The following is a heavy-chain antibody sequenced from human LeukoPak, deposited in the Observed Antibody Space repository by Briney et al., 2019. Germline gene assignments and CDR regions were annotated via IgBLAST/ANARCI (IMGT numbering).Heavy chain of an antibody. J-gene: IGHJ4*02. Sequence: GRSLRLSCAASGFTFSSYAMHWVRQAPGKGLEGVAVISYDGRNKYYADAVKGRFTIYRDNSKNTLYLQMNSLRAEDTAVYYCARADGDYGPFDYWVQGTLVTVSS. CDR3: ARADGDYGPFDY. D-gene: IGHD4-17*01. CDR2: ISYDGRNK. V-gene: IGHV3-30*04. CDR1: GFTFSSYA.